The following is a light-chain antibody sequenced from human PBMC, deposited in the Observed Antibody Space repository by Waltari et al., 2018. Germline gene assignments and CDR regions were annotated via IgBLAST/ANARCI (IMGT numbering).Light chain of an antibody. J-gene: IGKJ3*01. V-gene: IGKV1-27*01. Sequence: DIQMTQSPSSLSASVGDRVTITCRASQGISNYLAWYQQKPGKVPKLLIYAASTLQSWVPSRFSGSGSGTDFTLTISSLQPEDVASYYCQKYNSAPIFTFGPGTKVDIK. CDR1: QGISNY. CDR3: QKYNSAPIFT. CDR2: AAS.